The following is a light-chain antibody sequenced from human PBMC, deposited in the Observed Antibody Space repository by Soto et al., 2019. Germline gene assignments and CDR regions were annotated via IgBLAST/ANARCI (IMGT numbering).Light chain of an antibody. J-gene: IGLJ3*02. CDR3: AAWDDSLNGPV. CDR2: FDD. CDR1: SSNIGNNA. Sequence: QSVLTQPPSESAAPRQRVTISCSGSSSNIGNNAVNWYQQVPGKAPKLLIHFDDRVASGISDRFSGSKSGTSASLAISGLQSEDEADYYCAAWDDSLNGPVFGGGTKVTVL. V-gene: IGLV1-36*01.